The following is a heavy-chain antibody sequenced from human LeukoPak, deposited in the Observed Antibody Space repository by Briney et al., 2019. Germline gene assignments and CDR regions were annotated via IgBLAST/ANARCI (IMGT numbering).Heavy chain of an antibody. J-gene: IGHJ4*02. Sequence: ASVKVSCKASGYTFTSYDINWVRQATGQGLEWMGWMNPNSGNTGHAQKFQGRVTITRNTSISTAYMELSSLRSEDTAVYYCARVGIAVAGTDYWGQGTLVTVSS. CDR3: ARVGIAVAGTDY. CDR1: GYTFTSYD. CDR2: MNPNSGNT. D-gene: IGHD6-19*01. V-gene: IGHV1-8*01.